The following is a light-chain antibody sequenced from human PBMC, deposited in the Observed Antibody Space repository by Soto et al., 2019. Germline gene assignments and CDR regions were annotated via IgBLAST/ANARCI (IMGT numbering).Light chain of an antibody. V-gene: IGKV1-5*01. Sequence: DIQMTQSPSTLSASVGDRVTITCRASQSISSWLAWYQQKPGKAPKLLIYDASSLESGVPSRFSGSGSGTEFTLTISSLQPDDFATYYCQQYYSYPRTLGPGTKVDIK. CDR1: QSISSW. CDR3: QQYYSYPRT. CDR2: DAS. J-gene: IGKJ3*01.